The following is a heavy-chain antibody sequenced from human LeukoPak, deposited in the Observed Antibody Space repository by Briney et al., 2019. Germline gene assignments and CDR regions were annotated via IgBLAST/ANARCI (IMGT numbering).Heavy chain of an antibody. J-gene: IGHJ4*02. D-gene: IGHD3-3*01. CDR3: ARGAPGDYDFWSGYLFDY. CDR2: IIPILGIA. V-gene: IGHV1-69*02. Sequence: GSSVKVSCKASGGTFSSYTISWVRQAPGQGLEWMGRIIPILGIANYAQEFQGRVTITADKSTSTAYMELSSLRSEDTAVYYCARGAPGDYDFWSGYLFDYWGQGTLVTVSS. CDR1: GGTFSSYT.